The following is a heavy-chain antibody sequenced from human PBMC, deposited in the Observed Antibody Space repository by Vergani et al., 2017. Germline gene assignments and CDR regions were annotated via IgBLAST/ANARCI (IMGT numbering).Heavy chain of an antibody. CDR2: IYYSGNT. CDR3: VRELLPRNDXFDP. D-gene: IGHD1-26*01. CDR1: GGSISSSSFY. J-gene: IGHJ5*02. Sequence: QLQLQESGPGLVKPSETLSLTCTVSGGSISSSSFYWGWSRQPPGKGWEWIGSIYYSGNTYYNPSLKSRVTRSVDTSKNQFSLKLSAVTAADTAVYYCVRELLPRNDXFDPWGQGTLVTVSS. V-gene: IGHV4-39*07.